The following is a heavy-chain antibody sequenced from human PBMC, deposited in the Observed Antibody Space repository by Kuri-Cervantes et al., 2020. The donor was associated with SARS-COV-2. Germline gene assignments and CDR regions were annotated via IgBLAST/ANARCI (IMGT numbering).Heavy chain of an antibody. V-gene: IGHV3-74*01. D-gene: IGHD3-3*01. CDR2: INSDGSST. Sequence: GESLKISCAASGFTFSSYWMHWVRQAPGKGLVWVSRINSDGSSTSYADSVKGRFTISRDNSKNSLYLQMNSLRAEDTALYYCAKAVLRFLEWPPDYWGQGTLVTVSS. CDR1: GFTFSSYW. J-gene: IGHJ4*02. CDR3: AKAVLRFLEWPPDY.